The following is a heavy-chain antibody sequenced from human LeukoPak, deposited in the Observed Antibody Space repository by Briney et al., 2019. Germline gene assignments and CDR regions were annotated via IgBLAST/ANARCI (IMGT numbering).Heavy chain of an antibody. J-gene: IGHJ6*02. Sequence: ASVKVSCKASGGTFSSYAISWVRQAPGQGLEWMGGIIPIFGTANYAQKFQGRVTITADESTSTAYMELSSLRSEDTAVYYCARWGADRDYYYYYSMDVWGQGTTVTVSS. CDR3: ARWGADRDYYYYYSMDV. CDR1: GGTFSSYA. D-gene: IGHD1-26*01. V-gene: IGHV1-69*01. CDR2: IIPIFGTA.